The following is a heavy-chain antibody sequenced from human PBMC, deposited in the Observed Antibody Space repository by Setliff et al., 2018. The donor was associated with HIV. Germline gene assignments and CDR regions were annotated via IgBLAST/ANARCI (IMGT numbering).Heavy chain of an antibody. CDR1: GFSFSNYA. V-gene: IGHV3-23*01. D-gene: IGHD1-26*01. J-gene: IGHJ6*02. CDR3: ARPLTQWGVSPYHYAFGV. CDR2: IAGTSAST. Sequence: PGGSLRLSCAVAGFSFSNYAMTWVRQAPGKGLEWVSAIAGTSASTYYADSVKGRFTISRDSSKSMLYLQRNCLRVEDTAIYYCARPLTQWGVSPYHYAFGVWGQGTTVTASS.